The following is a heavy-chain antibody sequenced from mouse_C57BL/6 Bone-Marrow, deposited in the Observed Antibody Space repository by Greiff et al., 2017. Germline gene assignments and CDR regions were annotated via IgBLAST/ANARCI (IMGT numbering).Heavy chain of an antibody. V-gene: IGHV1-54*01. Sequence: LVESGAELVRPGTSVKVSCKASGYAFTNYLIEWVKQRPGQGLEWIGVINPGSGGTNYNEKFKGKATLTADKSSSTAYMQLSSLTSEDSAVYFCARDSSGYVGYWGQGTTLTVSS. CDR1: GYAFTNYL. J-gene: IGHJ2*01. CDR3: ARDSSGYVGY. D-gene: IGHD3-2*02. CDR2: INPGSGGT.